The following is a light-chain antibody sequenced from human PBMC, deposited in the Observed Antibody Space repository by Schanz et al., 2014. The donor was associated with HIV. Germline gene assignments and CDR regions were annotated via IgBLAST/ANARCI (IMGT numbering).Light chain of an antibody. CDR2: GVF. CDR3: SSHAGRNAFVV. CDR1: SSDVGGYNY. J-gene: IGLJ2*01. V-gene: IGLV2-14*03. Sequence: QSALTQPASVSGSPGQSITISCTGTSSDVGGYNYVSWYQQHPGKAPKVVVYGVFDRPSGVSFRFSGSKSGNTASLTISGLQAEDEGDYYCSSHAGRNAFVVFGGGTKLTVL.